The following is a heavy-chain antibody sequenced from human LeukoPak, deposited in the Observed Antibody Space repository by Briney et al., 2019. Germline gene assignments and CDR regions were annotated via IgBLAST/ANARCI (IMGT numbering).Heavy chain of an antibody. J-gene: IGHJ4*02. CDR1: GGSISSSTYY. D-gene: IGHD3-9*01. V-gene: IGHV4-39*01. CDR3: ARRRYRYFDY. CDR2: IYYSGST. Sequence: PSETLSLTCSVSGGSISSSTYYWGWIRQPPGKGLEWIGGIYYSGSTYYNPSLKSRVTISVDTSKNEFSLKLSSVTAADTAVYYCARRRYRYFDYWGQGTLVTVSS.